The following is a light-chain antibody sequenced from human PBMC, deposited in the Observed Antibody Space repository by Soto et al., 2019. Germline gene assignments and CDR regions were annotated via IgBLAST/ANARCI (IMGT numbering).Light chain of an antibody. CDR1: QDISNY. J-gene: IGKJ2*01. CDR3: QQYDKLPPYT. V-gene: IGKV1-33*01. Sequence: DIQMTQSPSSLSASVGDRVTITCQASQDISNYLNWYQQKPGKAPKLLIYDASNLETGVPSRFSGSGSGTDFTFTISILQPEDIATYYCQQYDKLPPYTFGQGTKVDMK. CDR2: DAS.